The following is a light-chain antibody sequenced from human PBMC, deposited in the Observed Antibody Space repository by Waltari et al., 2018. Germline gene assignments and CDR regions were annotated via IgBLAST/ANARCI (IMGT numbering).Light chain of an antibody. CDR3: LHVNSFPIT. V-gene: IGKV1-12*01. J-gene: IGKJ4*01. Sequence: DIQITQSPSSVSAPIGDRVTITCRASQGISNLLAWYQQKPGKAPRLLIYDASTLQSGVPSRFSGSGYGTDFSLTISSLQPDDFATYSCLHVNSFPITFGGGTKVEIK. CDR1: QGISNL. CDR2: DAS.